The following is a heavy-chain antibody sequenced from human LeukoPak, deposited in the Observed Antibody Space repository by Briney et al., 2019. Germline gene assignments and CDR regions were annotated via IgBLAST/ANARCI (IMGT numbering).Heavy chain of an antibody. D-gene: IGHD2-2*01. CDR1: GDSVSSNSVT. J-gene: IGHJ5*02. CDR3: ARRLTQYDCFDP. Sequence: SQTLSLTCAISGDSVSSNSVTWNWIRQSPSRGLEWLGRTYYRSTWYNDYAVSVRGRITVNPDTSKIQFSLHLNSVTPEDTAVYYCARRLTQYDCFDPWGQGILVTVSS. CDR2: TYYRSTWYN. V-gene: IGHV6-1*01.